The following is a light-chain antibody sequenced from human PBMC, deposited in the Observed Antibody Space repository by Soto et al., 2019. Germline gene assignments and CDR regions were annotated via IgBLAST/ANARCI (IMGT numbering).Light chain of an antibody. CDR1: QAIRND. CDR3: QQSHSTPIT. Sequence: IQMTPSPSSLSASLGGKVTITCRASQAIRNDLNWFQQTPGKAPKLLIYAASSLQGGVPSRFTGSGSGTDFTLTISSLQVEDFAIYYCQQSHSTPITFGQGTRLEIK. CDR2: AAS. V-gene: IGKV1-39*01. J-gene: IGKJ5*01.